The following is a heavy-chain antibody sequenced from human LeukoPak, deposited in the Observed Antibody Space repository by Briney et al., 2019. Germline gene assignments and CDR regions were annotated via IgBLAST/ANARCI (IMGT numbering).Heavy chain of an antibody. D-gene: IGHD3-22*01. CDR1: GYTFTSYD. CDR2: MNPNSGNT. CDR3: ARSSGYYFPFDY. J-gene: IGHJ4*02. V-gene: IGHV1-8*03. Sequence: ASVKVPCKASGYTFTSYDIDWVRQATGQGLEWMGWMNPNSGNTGYAQKFQGRVTITRNTSISTAYMELSSLRSEDTAVYYCARSSGYYFPFDYWGQGTLVTVSS.